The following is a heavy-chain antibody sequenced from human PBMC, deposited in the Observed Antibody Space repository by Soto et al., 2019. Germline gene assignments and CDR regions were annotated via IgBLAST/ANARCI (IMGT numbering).Heavy chain of an antibody. CDR2: IYYSGST. V-gene: IGHV4-59*01. CDR1: GGSISGYY. CDR3: ARAIFDFGEYYFGMDV. D-gene: IGHD3-10*01. J-gene: IGHJ6*02. Sequence: SETLSLTCTVSGGSISGYYWTWIRQPPGRGLEWIGNIYYSGSTNYNPSLESRVTMSVDTSKNQFSLKLSSVTAADTAVYYCARAIFDFGEYYFGMDVWGQGTTVTVSS.